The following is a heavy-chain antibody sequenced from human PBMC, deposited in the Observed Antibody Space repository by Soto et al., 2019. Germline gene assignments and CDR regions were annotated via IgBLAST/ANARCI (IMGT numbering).Heavy chain of an antibody. CDR3: ARPYGSGSYFDY. D-gene: IGHD3-10*01. Sequence: QVQLVQSGAEVKKPGSSVKVSCKASGGTFSSYTISWVRQAPGQGLEWMGRIIPILGIANYAQKFQGRVTITADKSTSAAYVELSTLRSEDTAVYYCARPYGSGSYFDYWGPGTLVTVSS. V-gene: IGHV1-69*02. CDR2: IIPILGIA. CDR1: GGTFSSYT. J-gene: IGHJ4*02.